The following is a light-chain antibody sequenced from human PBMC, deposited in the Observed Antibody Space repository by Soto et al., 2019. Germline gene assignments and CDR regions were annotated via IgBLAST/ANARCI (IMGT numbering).Light chain of an antibody. Sequence: DIVLTQSPGNMSLSPGERATLSCRASQSVSSSYLAWYQQKPGQAPRLLIYGASSRATGIPDRFSGSGSGTDFTLTISRLEPEDFAVYYRQQYGSSRTVGQGTKVDIK. CDR2: GAS. V-gene: IGKV3-20*01. J-gene: IGKJ1*01. CDR3: QQYGSSRT. CDR1: QSVSSSY.